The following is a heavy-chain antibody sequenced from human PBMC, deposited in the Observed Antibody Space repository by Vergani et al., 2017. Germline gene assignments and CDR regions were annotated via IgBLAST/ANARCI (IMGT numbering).Heavy chain of an antibody. CDR2: IYSGGST. J-gene: IGHJ4*02. V-gene: IGHV3-53*02. D-gene: IGHD3-22*01. CDR3: ARSAYYDSSGYYYGSVYYFDY. Sequence: EVQLVETGGGLIQPGGSLRLSCAASGFTVSSNYMSWVRQAPGKGLEWVSVIYSGGSTYYADSVKGRFTISRDNSKNTLYLQMNCLRAEDTAVYYCARSAYYDSSGYYYGSVYYFDYWGQGTLVTVSS. CDR1: GFTVSSNY.